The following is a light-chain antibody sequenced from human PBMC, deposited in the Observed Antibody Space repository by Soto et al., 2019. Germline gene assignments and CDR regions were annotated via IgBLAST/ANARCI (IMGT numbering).Light chain of an antibody. CDR3: QQYYSTPLT. J-gene: IGKJ4*01. CDR2: WAS. CDR1: QSVLYSSNNKNY. Sequence: IVMTQSPDSLAVSLGERATINCKSSQSVLYSSNNKNYLAWYQQKPGQPPKLLIYWASTRESGDPDRFSGSGSGTDFTLTISSLQAEDVAVYYCQQYYSTPLTFGGGTKV. V-gene: IGKV4-1*01.